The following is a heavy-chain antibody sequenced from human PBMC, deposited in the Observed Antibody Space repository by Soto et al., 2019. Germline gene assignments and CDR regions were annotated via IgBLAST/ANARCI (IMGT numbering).Heavy chain of an antibody. Sequence: QVQLHESGPGLVKPSETLSFTCTVSGDSINSYYWGWIRQLPGQGLEWIAYVYKSGTTNYNPSLKSRVTISVDTSKNQFSLKLSSVTAADTAVYYCARTYDNSGPNSGGYAFDIWGPGTMLTVSS. V-gene: IGHV4-59*01. CDR3: ARTYDNSGPNSGGYAFDI. CDR2: VYKSGTT. D-gene: IGHD3-22*01. CDR1: GDSINSYY. J-gene: IGHJ3*02.